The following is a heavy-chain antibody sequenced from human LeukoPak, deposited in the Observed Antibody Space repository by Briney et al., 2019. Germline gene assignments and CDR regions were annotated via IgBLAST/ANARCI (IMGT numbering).Heavy chain of an antibody. CDR1: DGYISNYY. CDR2: IHSSGST. CDR3: ARGGFRLERLCVFDI. J-gene: IGHJ3*02. D-gene: IGHD1-1*01. V-gene: IGHV4-4*07. Sequence: SETLSLTCSVSDGYISNYYLSWIRQPAGKRLEWIGRIHSSGSTSYNPSLKSRVTMSIDTSQSQFSLKLSSVTAADTAVYYCARGGFRLERLCVFDIWGQGTMVTVSS.